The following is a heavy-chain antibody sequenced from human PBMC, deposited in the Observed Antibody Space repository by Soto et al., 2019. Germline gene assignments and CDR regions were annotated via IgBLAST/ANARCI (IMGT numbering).Heavy chain of an antibody. V-gene: IGHV3-23*01. CDR1: GFTFSSYA. D-gene: IGHD2-2*01. Sequence: EVQLLESGGGLAQPGGSLRLSCAASGFTFSSYAMRWVRQAPGTGLGWVSAISGSGGSTYYADSVKGRFTISRDNSKNTLYLHMNSLRAEDTAAYYCAKRGVVPAAIRYYYGMDVWGQGTTVTVSS. CDR2: ISGSGGST. J-gene: IGHJ6*02. CDR3: AKRGVVPAAIRYYYGMDV.